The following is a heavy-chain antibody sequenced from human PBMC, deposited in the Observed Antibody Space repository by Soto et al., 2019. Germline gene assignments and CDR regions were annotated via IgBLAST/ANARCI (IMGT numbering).Heavy chain of an antibody. V-gene: IGHV3-30-3*01. CDR3: ARDRGHYDFWSDFYYYGMDV. J-gene: IGHJ6*02. D-gene: IGHD3-3*01. CDR1: GFTFSSYA. CDR2: ISYDGSNK. Sequence: LRLSCAASGFTFSSYAMHWVRQAPGKGLEWVAVISYDGSNKYYADSVKGRFTISRDNSKNTLYLQMNSLRAEDTAVYYCARDRGHYDFWSDFYYYGMDVWGQGTTVTVSS.